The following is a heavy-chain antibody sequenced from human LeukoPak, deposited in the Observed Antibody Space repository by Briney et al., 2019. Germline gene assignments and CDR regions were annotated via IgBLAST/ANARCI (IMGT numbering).Heavy chain of an antibody. CDR3: ARDLGFLEQWLALFDY. V-gene: IGHV3-30-3*01. D-gene: IGHD6-19*01. CDR2: ISHDGSNK. CDR1: GFTFSSYA. Sequence: PGGSLRLSCAASGFTFSSYAMHWVRQAPGKGLEWVAVISHDGSNKYYADSVKGRFTISRDNSKNTLYLQMNSLRAEDTAVYYCARDLGFLEQWLALFDYWGQGTLVTVSS. J-gene: IGHJ4*02.